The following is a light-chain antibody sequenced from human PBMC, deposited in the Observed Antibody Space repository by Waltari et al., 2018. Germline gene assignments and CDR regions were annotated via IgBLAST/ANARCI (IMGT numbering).Light chain of an antibody. CDR3: SSYTSSSTPYV. V-gene: IGLV2-14*01. CDR1: RSDVGGYNY. J-gene: IGLJ1*01. CDR2: EVS. Sequence: QSALTQPASVSGSPGQSITISCTGTRSDVGGYNYVSWYPQHPGKAPKLMIFEVSNRPSGVSNRFSGSKSGNTASLTISGLQAEDEADYYCSSYTSSSTPYVFGTGTKVTVL.